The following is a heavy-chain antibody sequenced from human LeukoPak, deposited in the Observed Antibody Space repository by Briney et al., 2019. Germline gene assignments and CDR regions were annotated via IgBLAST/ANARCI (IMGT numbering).Heavy chain of an antibody. CDR2: IRTNGAGT. CDR1: GFIFSSDD. CDR3: ARDDYGDSGPLFDY. Sequence: GGSLGLSCAASGFIFSSDDMHWVRRAPGQGLEWVSTIRTNGAGTHYADSVRGRFTISRDDSKNTLYLQMDSLRAEDTAVYYCARDDYGDSGPLFDYWGQGTLVTVSS. V-gene: IGHV3-23*01. J-gene: IGHJ4*02. D-gene: IGHD4-17*01.